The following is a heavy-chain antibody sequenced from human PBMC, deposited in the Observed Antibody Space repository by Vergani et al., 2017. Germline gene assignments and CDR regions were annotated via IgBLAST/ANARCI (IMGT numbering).Heavy chain of an antibody. Sequence: QVQLQESGPGLVKPSETLSLTCAVSGYSISSGYYCGWIRQPPGKGLEWIGSIYHSGSTYYNPSLKSRVTISVDTSKNQFSLKLSSVTAADTAVYYCARHKTVVVAATSVWFDPWGQGTLVTVSS. V-gene: IGHV4-38-2*01. CDR3: ARHKTVVVAATSVWFDP. J-gene: IGHJ5*02. D-gene: IGHD2-15*01. CDR1: GYSISSGYY. CDR2: IYHSGST.